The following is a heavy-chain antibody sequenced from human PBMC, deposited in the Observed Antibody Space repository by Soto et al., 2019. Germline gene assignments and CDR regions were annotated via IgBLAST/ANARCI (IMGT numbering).Heavy chain of an antibody. CDR1: GDSVSSGSYY. D-gene: IGHD3-3*01. V-gene: IGHV4-61*01. J-gene: IGHJ5*01. CDR2: TYYSGST. Sequence: SETLSLTCTVSGDSVSSGSYYWTWIRQSPGKGLEWIGYTYYSGSTNYNPSLKSRVSVSLDAAKNQFSLKLTSVTAADTAVYYCARGVLRFLQWFDSWGQGTLVTVSS. CDR3: ARGVLRFLQWFDS.